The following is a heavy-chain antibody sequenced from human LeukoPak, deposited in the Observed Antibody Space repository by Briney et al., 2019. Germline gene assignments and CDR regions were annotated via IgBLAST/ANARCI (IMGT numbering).Heavy chain of an antibody. V-gene: IGHV3-30*18. D-gene: IGHD3-22*01. J-gene: IGHJ4*02. CDR1: GFTFSSYG. CDR2: ISYDGSNK. CDR3: AKDYDSSGYYTMD. Sequence: GGSLRLSCAASGFTFSSYGMHWVRQAPGKGLEWVAVISYDGSNKYYADSVKGRFTISRDNSKNTLYLQMNSLRPEDTALYYCAKDYDSSGYYTMDWGQGTLVTVSS.